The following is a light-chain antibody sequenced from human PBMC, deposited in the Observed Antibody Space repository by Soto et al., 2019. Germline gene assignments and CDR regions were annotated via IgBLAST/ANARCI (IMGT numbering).Light chain of an antibody. V-gene: IGKV3-20*01. CDR3: QQYGSSPLT. CDR1: QSVSSSY. CDR2: GAS. Sequence: EIVLTQSPGTLSLSPGERATLSCRAGQSVSSSYLAWYQQKPGQAPRLLIYGASSRATGIPDRFSGSGSGTDFTLTISRLEPEDFAVYYCQQYGSSPLTFGGGNKVEIK. J-gene: IGKJ4*01.